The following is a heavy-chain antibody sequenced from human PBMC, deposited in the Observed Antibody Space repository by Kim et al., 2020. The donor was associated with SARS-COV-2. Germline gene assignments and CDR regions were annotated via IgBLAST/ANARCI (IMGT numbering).Heavy chain of an antibody. CDR1: GFTFSNAW. CDR2: IKSKTDGGTT. V-gene: IGHV3-15*01. CDR3: TTIWLNYYDSSGYPNCYVCDY. D-gene: IGHD3-22*01. J-gene: IGHJ4*02. Sequence: GGSLRLFCAASGFTFSNAWMSWVRQAPGKGLEWVGRIKSKTDGGTTDYAAPVKGRFTISRDDSKNTLYLQMNSLKTEDTAVYYCTTIWLNYYDSSGYPNCYVCDYWCQGTLVTVSS.